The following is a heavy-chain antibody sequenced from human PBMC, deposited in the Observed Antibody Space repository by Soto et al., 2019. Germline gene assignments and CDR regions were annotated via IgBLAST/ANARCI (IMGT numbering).Heavy chain of an antibody. CDR3: ARLNIGNWFDP. J-gene: IGHJ5*02. CDR1: GLSISSYY. V-gene: IGHV4-59*08. D-gene: IGHD2-15*01. Sequence: PSETLSLTFTVCGLSISSYYWSWIRQPPGKGLEWIGYIYYSGSTNYNPSLKSRVTISVDTSKNQFSLKLSSVTAADTAAYYCARLNIGNWFDPWGQGTLVTVSS. CDR2: IYYSGST.